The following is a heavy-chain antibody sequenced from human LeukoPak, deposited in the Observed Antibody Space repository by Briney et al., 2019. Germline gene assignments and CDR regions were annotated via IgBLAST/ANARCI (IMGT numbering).Heavy chain of an antibody. D-gene: IGHD3-3*01. CDR1: GGSIRNDY. CDR3: ARESRFYGMDV. CDR2: IYYSGST. V-gene: IGHV4-59*01. Sequence: PSETLSLTCTVSGGSIRNDYWSWIRQPPGKGLEWIGYIYYSGSTNYNPSLKSRVTISVDTSKNQFSLRLSSVTAADTAVYYCARESRFYGMDVWGQGTTVTVSS. J-gene: IGHJ6*02.